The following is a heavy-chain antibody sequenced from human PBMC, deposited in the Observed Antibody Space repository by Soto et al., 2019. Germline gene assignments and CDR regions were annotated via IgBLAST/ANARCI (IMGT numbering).Heavy chain of an antibody. CDR3: ARGVAAFYGTTTIAYYYYGMDV. D-gene: IGHD6-19*01. V-gene: IGHV3-30-3*01. J-gene: IGHJ6*02. Sequence: GGYLRPSCAATGFTFSSYAMHWVRQAPGKGLEWVAVISYDGSNKYYADSVKGRFTISRDNSKNTLYLQMNSLRAEDTAVYYCARGVAAFYGTTTIAYYYYGMDVWGQGTTVTVSS. CDR1: GFTFSSYA. CDR2: ISYDGSNK.